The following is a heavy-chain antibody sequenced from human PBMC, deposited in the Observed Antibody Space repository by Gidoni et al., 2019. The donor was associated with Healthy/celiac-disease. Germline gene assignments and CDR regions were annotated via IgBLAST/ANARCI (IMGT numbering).Heavy chain of an antibody. D-gene: IGHD2-2*01. J-gene: IGHJ2*01. CDR1: GFTFSSYW. V-gene: IGHV3-7*01. Sequence: EVQLVESGGGLVQPGGSLRLSCAASGFTFSSYWMSWVRQAPGKGLEWVANIKQDGSEKYYVDSVKGRFTISRDNAKNSLYLQMNSLRAEDTAVYYCAREECSSTSCYWYFDLWGRGTLVTVSS. CDR2: IKQDGSEK. CDR3: AREECSSTSCYWYFDL.